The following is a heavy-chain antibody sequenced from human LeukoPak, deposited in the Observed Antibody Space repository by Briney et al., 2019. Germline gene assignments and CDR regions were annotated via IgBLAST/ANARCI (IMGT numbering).Heavy chain of an antibody. D-gene: IGHD3-3*01. CDR2: INHSGST. Sequence: KPSETLCLTCAVYGGSFSGYYWSWIRQPPGKGLEWIGEINHSGSTNYNPSLKSRVTISVDTSKNQFSLKLSSVTAADTAVYYCARGRITIFGVVIPLDYWGQGTLVTVSS. CDR3: ARGRITIFGVVIPLDY. J-gene: IGHJ4*02. V-gene: IGHV4-34*01. CDR1: GGSFSGYY.